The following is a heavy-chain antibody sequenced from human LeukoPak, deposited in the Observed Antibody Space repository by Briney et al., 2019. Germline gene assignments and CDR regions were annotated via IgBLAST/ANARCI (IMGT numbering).Heavy chain of an antibody. V-gene: IGHV1-69*04. CDR2: IIPILGIA. CDR1: GGTFSSYA. CDR3: ARDVGYYYDSSGYQSLGY. D-gene: IGHD3-22*01. J-gene: IGHJ4*02. Sequence: GASVKVSRKASGGTFSSYATSWVRQAPGQGLEWMGRIIPILGIANYAQKFQGRVTITADKSTSTAYMELSSLRSEDTAVYYCARDVGYYYDSSGYQSLGYWGQGTLVTVSS.